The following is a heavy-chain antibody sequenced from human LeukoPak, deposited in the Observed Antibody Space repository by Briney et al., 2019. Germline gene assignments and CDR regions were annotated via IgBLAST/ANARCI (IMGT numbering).Heavy chain of an antibody. CDR3: ARATVTTTHYFDH. J-gene: IGHJ4*02. Sequence: SVKVSCKASLGTFSSYTISWVRQAPGQGVEWMGRIIPILGIANYAQKFQGRVTITADKSTSTAYMELSSLRSEDTAVYYCARATVTTTHYFDHWGQGTLVTVSS. V-gene: IGHV1-69*02. CDR1: LGTFSSYT. CDR2: IIPILGIA. D-gene: IGHD4-17*01.